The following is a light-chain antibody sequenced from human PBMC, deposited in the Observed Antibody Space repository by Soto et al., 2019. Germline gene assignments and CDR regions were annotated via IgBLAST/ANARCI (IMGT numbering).Light chain of an antibody. Sequence: QSALTQPASVSGSPGQSITISCTGTSSDVGAYKYVSWYQQHPGKAPKLIIYEVSNRPSGVPNRFSASKSGNTASLTISGLHTEDEADYFCSSVSATTTTTVVFCGGTKVTVL. V-gene: IGLV2-14*01. CDR2: EVS. CDR3: SSVSATTTTTVV. J-gene: IGLJ2*01. CDR1: SSDVGAYKY.